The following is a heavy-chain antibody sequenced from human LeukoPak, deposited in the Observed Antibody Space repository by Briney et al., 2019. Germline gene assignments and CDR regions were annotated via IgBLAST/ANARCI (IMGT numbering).Heavy chain of an antibody. CDR1: GVSFSGYY. V-gene: IGHV4-34*01. D-gene: IGHD3-22*01. CDR2: INHSGST. J-gene: IGHJ4*02. CDR3: ARHRGSGYLYYFDY. Sequence: SETLSLTCAVYGVSFSGYYWSWIRQPPGKGLEWIGEINHSGSTNYNPSLKSRVTISVDTSKNQFSLKLSSVTAADTAVYYCARHRGSGYLYYFDYWGQGTLVTVSS.